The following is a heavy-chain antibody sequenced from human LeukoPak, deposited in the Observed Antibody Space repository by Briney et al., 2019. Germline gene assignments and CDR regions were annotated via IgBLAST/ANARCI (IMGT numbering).Heavy chain of an antibody. CDR2: ISGSGVST. CDR3: AKKKELAGAGCFDY. CDR1: GFTFSSYA. V-gene: IGHV3-23*01. J-gene: IGHJ4*02. D-gene: IGHD1-7*01. Sequence: GGSLRLSCAASGFTFSSYAMSWVRPAPGKGLEWVSAISGSGVSTYYADSVKGRFTISRDNSKNTLYMQMNGLGAEDTAVYYCAKKKELAGAGCFDYWGQGTLVTVSS.